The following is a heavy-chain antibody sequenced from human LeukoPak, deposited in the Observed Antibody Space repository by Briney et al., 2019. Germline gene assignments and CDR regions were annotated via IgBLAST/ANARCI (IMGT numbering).Heavy chain of an antibody. V-gene: IGHV3-30-3*01. CDR1: GFTFSSYA. Sequence: GGSLRLSCAASGFTFSSYAMHWVRQAPGKGLEWVAVISYDGSNKYYADSVKGRFTISRDNSKNTLYLQMNSLRDEDTAVYYCARDLGWFGELLYAFDIWDQGTMVTVSS. CDR2: ISYDGSNK. J-gene: IGHJ3*02. D-gene: IGHD3-10*01. CDR3: ARDLGWFGELLYAFDI.